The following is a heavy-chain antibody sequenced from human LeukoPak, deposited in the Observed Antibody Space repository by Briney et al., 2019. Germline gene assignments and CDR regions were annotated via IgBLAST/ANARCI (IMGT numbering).Heavy chain of an antibody. D-gene: IGHD2-15*01. V-gene: IGHV3-7*01. J-gene: IGHJ4*02. CDR2: IKQDGSEK. Sequence: GGSLRLSCAASRFTFSSYWMSWVRQAPGKGLEWVANIKQDGSEKYYVDSVKGRFTISRDNAKNSLYLQMNSLRAEDTAVYYCARTCRYCSGGSSTYYFDYWGQGTLVTVSS. CDR1: RFTFSSYW. CDR3: ARTCRYCSGGSSTYYFDY.